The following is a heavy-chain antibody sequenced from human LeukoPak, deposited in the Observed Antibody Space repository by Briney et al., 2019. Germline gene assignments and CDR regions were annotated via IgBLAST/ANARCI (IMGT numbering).Heavy chain of an antibody. V-gene: IGHV4-61*01. CDR2: IYYSGST. CDR3: ATDGMVRGPDAWFDS. J-gene: IGHJ5*01. CDR1: GGSISSSTYY. D-gene: IGHD3-10*01. Sequence: SETLSLTCTVSGGSISSSTYYWSWIRQPPGKGLEWIGYIYYSGSTNYNPSLKSRVTMSVDTSKNQFSLKLSSVTAADTAVYYCATDGMVRGPDAWFDSWGQGTLVTVSS.